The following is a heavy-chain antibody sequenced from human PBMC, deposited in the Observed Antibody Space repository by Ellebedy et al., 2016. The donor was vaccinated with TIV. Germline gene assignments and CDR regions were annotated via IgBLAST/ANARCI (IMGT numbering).Heavy chain of an antibody. CDR2: IIPIFGTA. D-gene: IGHD3-22*01. CDR1: GGTFSSYA. J-gene: IGHJ2*01. CDR3: ARAQTHYYDSEDYWYFDL. V-gene: IGHV1-69*13. Sequence: SVKVSCXASGGTFSSYAISWVRQAPGQGLEWMGGIIPIFGTANYAQKFQGRVTITADESTSTAYMELSSLRSEDTAVYYCARAQTHYYDSEDYWYFDLWGRGTLVTVSS.